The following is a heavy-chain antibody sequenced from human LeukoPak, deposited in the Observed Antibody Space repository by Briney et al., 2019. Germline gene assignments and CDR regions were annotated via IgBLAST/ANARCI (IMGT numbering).Heavy chain of an antibody. CDR3: ARSTYFGDY. CDR2: IWFDGSNK. Sequence: GGSLRLSCSASGFTFSSYGMHWVRQAPGKGLEWVAVIWFDGSNKYYADSVKGRFTISRDNSKNMLYLQMNSLRAEDTAVFYCARSTYFGDYWGQGILVTVSS. CDR1: GFTFSSYG. V-gene: IGHV3-33*08. J-gene: IGHJ4*02. D-gene: IGHD2/OR15-2a*01.